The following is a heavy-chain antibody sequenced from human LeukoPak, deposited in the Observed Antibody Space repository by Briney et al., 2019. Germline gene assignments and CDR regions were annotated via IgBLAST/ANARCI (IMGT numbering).Heavy chain of an antibody. D-gene: IGHD4/OR15-4a*01. V-gene: IGHV4-4*07. CDR3: AGGPGLTSLDP. CDR1: GNSINSHY. Sequence: SETLSLTCIVSGNSINSHYWSWIRQPAGKGLEWIGRIYPDGNGLTNYNPSIRSRVTMSVDMSKNQFSLKLMSVTAADTAVYYCAGGPGLTSLDPWGHGTLVTVSS. CDR2: IYPDGNGLT. J-gene: IGHJ5*02.